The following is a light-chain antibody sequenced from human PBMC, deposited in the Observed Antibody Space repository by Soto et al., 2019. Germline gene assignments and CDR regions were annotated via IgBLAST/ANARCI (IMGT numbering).Light chain of an antibody. CDR1: RSVGNN. V-gene: IGKV3D-15*01. J-gene: IGKJ5*01. CDR2: AAS. CDR3: QQYNNWPPIT. Sequence: EIVLTQSPATLSLSPGERATLSCRASRSVGNNLAWYQKKPGQAPGLLIYAASTRATGIPARFSGSGSGTEFTLTISSLQSEDFAVYYCQQYNNWPPITFGQGTRLEIK.